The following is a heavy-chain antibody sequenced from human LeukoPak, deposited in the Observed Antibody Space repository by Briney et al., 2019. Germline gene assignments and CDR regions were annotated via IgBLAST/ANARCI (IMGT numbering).Heavy chain of an antibody. J-gene: IGHJ4*02. CDR2: MYYSGIT. V-gene: IGHV4-59*08. Sequence: SETLSLTCTVSGGSISSYYWSWFRQPPGKGLEWIGYMYYSGITNYNPSLKSRVTISVDTSKNQLSLKLSSVTAADTAVYYCARRVPVAGNYYFDYWGQGTLVTVSA. D-gene: IGHD6-19*01. CDR3: ARRVPVAGNYYFDY. CDR1: GGSISSYY.